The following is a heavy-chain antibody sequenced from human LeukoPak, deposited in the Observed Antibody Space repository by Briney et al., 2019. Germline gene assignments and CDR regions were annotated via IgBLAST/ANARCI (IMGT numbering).Heavy chain of an antibody. V-gene: IGHV4-59*01. D-gene: IGHD2-8*01. CDR1: GGSINSYY. CDR3: ARDFSPRTKYYYMDV. CDR2: IYYSGST. Sequence: SETLSLTCTVSGGSINSYYWSWIPQPPGKELEWFGYIYYSGSTNYNPSLKSRVTISVDTSKNQFCLKLSSVTAADTAVYYCARDFSPRTKYYYMDVWGKGTTVTVSS. J-gene: IGHJ6*03.